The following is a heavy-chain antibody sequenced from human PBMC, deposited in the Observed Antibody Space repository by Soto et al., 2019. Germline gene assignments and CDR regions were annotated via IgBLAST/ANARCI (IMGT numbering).Heavy chain of an antibody. V-gene: IGHV3-23*01. D-gene: IGHD6-19*01. CDR2: ISGGSST. CDR1: GFIFSTYV. J-gene: IGHJ4*02. Sequence: PGGSLRLSCAASGFIFSTYVMSWVRQAPGKGLEWVSGISGGSSTYYADSVKGRFSISRDDSKNTLYLQLNSLRADDTAVYYCAKHRSWAVAAFDYWGQGTLVTVSS. CDR3: AKHRSWAVAAFDY.